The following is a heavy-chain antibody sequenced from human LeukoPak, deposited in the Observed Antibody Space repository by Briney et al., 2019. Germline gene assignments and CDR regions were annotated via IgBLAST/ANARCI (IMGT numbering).Heavy chain of an antibody. CDR2: ISAYNGNT. CDR1: RYTFTTYR. CDR3: PEVRQEEIYDSSCYYLDY. V-gene: IGHV1-18*01. D-gene: IGHD3-22*01. J-gene: IGHJ4*02. Sequence: APVWVSCTASRYTFTTYRIRWVRQAPGQALEWMGWISAYNGNTNYTQKLQGRITMTTDTSTSTVYMEMRSLESDDTAVYYCPEVRQEEIYDSSCYYLDYWGQGTLVTVSS.